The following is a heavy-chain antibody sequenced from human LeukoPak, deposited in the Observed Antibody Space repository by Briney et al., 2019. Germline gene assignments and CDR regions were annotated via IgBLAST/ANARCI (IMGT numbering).Heavy chain of an antibody. CDR3: ARVSYGDYAYYYGMDV. CDR2: ISAYNGNT. J-gene: IGHJ6*02. D-gene: IGHD4-17*01. Sequence: ASVKVSCKASGYTFTSYGISWVRQAPGQGLEWMGWISAYNGNTNYAQKLQGRVTMTTDTSTSTAYMELRSLRSDDTAVYYCARVSYGDYAYYYGMDVWGQGTTVTVSS. V-gene: IGHV1-18*01. CDR1: GYTFTSYG.